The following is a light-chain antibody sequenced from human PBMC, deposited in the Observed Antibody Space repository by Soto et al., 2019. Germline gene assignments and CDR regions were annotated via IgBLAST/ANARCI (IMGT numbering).Light chain of an antibody. Sequence: QLVLTQPPSASASLGASVTLTCTLSSGYSNYKVDWYQQRPGKGPRFVMRVGTGGIVGCKGDGIPDRFSVLGSGLNRYLTIKNIQEEDESDYHCGDDRGSGSNCVSPGVFGGGTKLTVL. CDR1: SGYSNYK. CDR3: GDDRGSGSNCVSPGV. CDR2: VGTGGIVG. V-gene: IGLV9-49*01. J-gene: IGLJ2*01.